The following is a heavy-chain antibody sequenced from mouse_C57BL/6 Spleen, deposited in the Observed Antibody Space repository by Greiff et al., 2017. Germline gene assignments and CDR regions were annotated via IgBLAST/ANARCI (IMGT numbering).Heavy chain of an antibody. D-gene: IGHD4-1*01. Sequence: EVKLMESGGDLVKPGGSLKLSCAASGFTFSSYGMSWVRQTPDKRLEWVATISSGGSYTYYPDSVKGRFTISRDNAKNTLYLQKSSLKSEDTAMYYCARHSTGTVYFDYWGQGTTLTVSS. CDR3: ARHSTGTVYFDY. CDR1: GFTFSSYG. V-gene: IGHV5-6*01. J-gene: IGHJ2*01. CDR2: ISSGGSYT.